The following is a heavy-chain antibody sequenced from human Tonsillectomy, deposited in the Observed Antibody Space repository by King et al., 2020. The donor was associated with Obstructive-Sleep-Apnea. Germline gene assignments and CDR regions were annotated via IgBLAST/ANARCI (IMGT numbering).Heavy chain of an antibody. J-gene: IGHJ1*01. CDR3: ATTSSSWVGEYFQH. Sequence: QLQESGPGLVKPSETLSLTCTVSGGSISSYYWSWIRQPPGKGLEWIGYIYYSGSTNYKPSLKSRVTISVDTSKNQFSLKLNSVTAADTAVYYCATTSSSWVGEYFQHWGQGTLVTVSS. CDR2: IYYSGST. V-gene: IGHV4-59*08. D-gene: IGHD6-13*01. CDR1: GGSISSYY.